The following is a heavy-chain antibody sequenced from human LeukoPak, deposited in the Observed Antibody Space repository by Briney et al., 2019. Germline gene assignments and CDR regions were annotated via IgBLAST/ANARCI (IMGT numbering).Heavy chain of an antibody. CDR3: ARSYYYGSGRAAPKPSFPYGMDV. V-gene: IGHV3-30-3*01. Sequence: GGSLRLSCAASVFTFSSYAMHWVRQAPGKGLGWVAVISYDGSNKYYADSVKGRFTISRDNSKNTLYLQMNSLRAEDTAVYYCARSYYYGSGRAAPKPSFPYGMDVWGQGTTVTVSS. CDR1: VFTFSSYA. CDR2: ISYDGSNK. J-gene: IGHJ6*02. D-gene: IGHD3-10*01.